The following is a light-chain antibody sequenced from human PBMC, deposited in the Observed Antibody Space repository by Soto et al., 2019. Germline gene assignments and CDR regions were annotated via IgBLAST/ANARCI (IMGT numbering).Light chain of an antibody. V-gene: IGKV1-27*01. CDR3: QKYYNAPRT. Sequence: DIQMTQSPSSLSASVGDRVTITCRASQDIANYLAWYQQKPGKVPKLLIYAAITLQSGVPSRFSGSGSGTEFTLTISSLQPEDVATYYCQKYYNAPRTFGQGTKVDIK. J-gene: IGKJ1*01. CDR2: AAI. CDR1: QDIANY.